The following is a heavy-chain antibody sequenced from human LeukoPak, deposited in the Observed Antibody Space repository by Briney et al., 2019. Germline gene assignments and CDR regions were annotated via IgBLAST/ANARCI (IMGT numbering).Heavy chain of an antibody. CDR2: IYYSGGT. CDR3: AGHHPRNTVDF. Sequence: SETLSLTCTVSGGSISGYYWSWIRQSPGKGLEWIAYIYYSGGTNHNPSLKSRVTISLDTSKNQFSLKLSSVTAADTAVYYCAGHHPRNTVDFWGQGTLVTVSS. J-gene: IGHJ4*02. V-gene: IGHV4-59*08. D-gene: IGHD2/OR15-2a*01. CDR1: GGSISGYY.